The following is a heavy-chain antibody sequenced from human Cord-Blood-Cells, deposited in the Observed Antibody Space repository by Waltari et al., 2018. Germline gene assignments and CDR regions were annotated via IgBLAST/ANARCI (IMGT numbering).Heavy chain of an antibody. CDR3: AKGVAARAYYYYYYMDV. Sequence: QVQLVESGGGVVQPGRSLRLSCAASGFTFSSYGMHWVRQAPGQGLEWVAVISYDGSNKYYADSVKGRFTISRDNSKNTLYLQMNSLRAEDTAVYYCAKGVAARAYYYYYYMDVWGKGTTVTVSS. D-gene: IGHD6-6*01. CDR2: ISYDGSNK. V-gene: IGHV3-30*18. CDR1: GFTFSSYG. J-gene: IGHJ6*03.